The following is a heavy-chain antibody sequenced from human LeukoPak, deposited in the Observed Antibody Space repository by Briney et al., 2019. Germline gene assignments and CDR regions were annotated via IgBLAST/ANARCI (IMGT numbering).Heavy chain of an antibody. J-gene: IGHJ4*02. CDR2: INASGGTT. V-gene: IGHV3-23*01. D-gene: IGHD2-15*01. Sequence: GGSLRLSCAASGFTFSSYAMTWVRQAPGKGLKWVSGINASGGTTYYEDSVRGRFTISRDNSKGTLWLQMDSLRPEDTAIYYCAKGACSGGSCSRVLDNWGQGTLVTVSS. CDR1: GFTFSSYA. CDR3: AKGACSGGSCSRVLDN.